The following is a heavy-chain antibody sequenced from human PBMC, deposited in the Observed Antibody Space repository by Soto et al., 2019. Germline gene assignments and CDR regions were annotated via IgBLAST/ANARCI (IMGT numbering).Heavy chain of an antibody. J-gene: IGHJ6*02. CDR3: TTFGWLHEEYYYYGMDV. V-gene: IGHV3-15*01. D-gene: IGHD5-12*01. Sequence: PGGSLRLSCAASGFTFSNAWMSWVRQAPGKGLEWVGRIKSKTDGGTTDYAAPVKGRFTISRDDSKNTLYLQMNSLKTEDTAVYYCTTFGWLHEEYYYYGMDVWGQGTTVTVSS. CDR2: IKSKTDGGTT. CDR1: GFTFSNAW.